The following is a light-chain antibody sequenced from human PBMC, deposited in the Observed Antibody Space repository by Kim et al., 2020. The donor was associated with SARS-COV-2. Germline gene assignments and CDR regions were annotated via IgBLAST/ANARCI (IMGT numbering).Light chain of an antibody. CDR2: AAS. Sequence: ASVEDRDTISGRARQRVYNYLAWCQQQPGKAPKSLCYAASSLQCGVPSRCSGVGSGTEFTLTINSVRPGDFATYYGQQYKTDPRTVGQRAKVDIK. CDR1: QRVYNY. CDR3: QQYKTDPRT. J-gene: IGKJ1*01. V-gene: IGKV1-16*01.